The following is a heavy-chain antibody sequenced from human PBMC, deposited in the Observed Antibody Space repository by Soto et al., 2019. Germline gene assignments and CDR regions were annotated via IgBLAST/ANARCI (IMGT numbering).Heavy chain of an antibody. CDR2: IIPIFGSA. J-gene: IGHJ6*02. V-gene: IGHV1-69*12. Sequence: QVQLVQSGAEVKKPGSSVKVSCKASGGTFSSYAISWVRQAPGQGLEWMGGIIPIFGSANYAQKFQGRVTIPADEPTSTDYRELSSLRSEDTAVYYYARLAGGVRGVIPSYDYYGRDVWGQGTTVTVSS. CDR3: ARLAGGVRGVIPSYDYYGRDV. CDR1: GGTFSSYA. D-gene: IGHD3-10*01.